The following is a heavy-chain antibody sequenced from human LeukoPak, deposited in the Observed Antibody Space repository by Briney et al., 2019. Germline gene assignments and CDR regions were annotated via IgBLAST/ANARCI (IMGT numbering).Heavy chain of an antibody. J-gene: IGHJ5*02. CDR3: ARDDGSGSYTYWFDP. D-gene: IGHD3-10*01. Sequence: GGSLRLSCAASGFTFSSYSMNWVRQAPGKGLEWVSYISSSSITIYYADSVKGRFTISRDSAKNSLYLQMNSLRAEDTAVYYCARDDGSGSYTYWFDPWGQGTLVTVSS. CDR1: GFTFSSYS. V-gene: IGHV3-48*01. CDR2: ISSSSITI.